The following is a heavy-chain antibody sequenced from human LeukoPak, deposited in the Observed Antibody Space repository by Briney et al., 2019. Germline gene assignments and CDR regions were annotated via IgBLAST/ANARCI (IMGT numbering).Heavy chain of an antibody. J-gene: IGHJ6*03. CDR1: GFSLSIYC. Sequence: QPGGSLILSCAASGFSLSIYCMTWVRQSPGKGLEWVANIKPDGGENYFVDSMKGRLTISRDNARNSVYLQMNSLRAEDTAVYYCAREHSGYVGAYYYYYMDVWGKGTTVTVSS. CDR2: IKPDGGEN. D-gene: IGHD5-12*01. V-gene: IGHV3-7*01. CDR3: AREHSGYVGAYYYYYMDV.